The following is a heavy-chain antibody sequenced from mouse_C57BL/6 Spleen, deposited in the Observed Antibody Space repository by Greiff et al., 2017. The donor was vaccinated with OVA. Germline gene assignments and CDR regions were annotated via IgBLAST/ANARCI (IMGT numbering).Heavy chain of an antibody. CDR2: IYPGDGDT. Sequence: VQLQESGPELVKPGASVTISCKASGYAFSSSWMNWVKQRPGKGLEWIGRIYPGDGDTNYNGKFKGKATLTADKSSSTAYMQLSSLTSEDSAVYFCARDYGSSYWYFDVWGTGTTVTVSS. CDR1: GYAFSSSW. D-gene: IGHD1-1*01. V-gene: IGHV1-82*01. CDR3: ARDYGSSYWYFDV. J-gene: IGHJ1*03.